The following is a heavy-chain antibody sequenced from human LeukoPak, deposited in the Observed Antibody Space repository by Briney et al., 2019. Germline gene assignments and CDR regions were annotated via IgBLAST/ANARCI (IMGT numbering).Heavy chain of an antibody. CDR2: ISYSGTT. V-gene: IGHV4-59*08. Sequence: PLETLSLTCTVSGGSISRSYWNWVRQPPGKGLKWIGRISYSGTTNYNPSLKSRVTISSDTSKNQFSLKLTSVTAADTAVYYCARREVELSASASGNWLAPWGQGTLVTVSS. D-gene: IGHD3-10*01. CDR3: ARREVELSASASGNWLAP. CDR1: GGSISRSY. J-gene: IGHJ5*02.